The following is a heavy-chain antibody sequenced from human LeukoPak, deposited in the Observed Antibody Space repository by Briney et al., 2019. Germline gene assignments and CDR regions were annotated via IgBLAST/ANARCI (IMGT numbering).Heavy chain of an antibody. V-gene: IGHV3-73*01. D-gene: IGHD4-11*01. CDR3: TRHNYSNHENY. CDR1: GFTSSGSA. J-gene: IGHJ4*02. CDR2: IRSKANSYAT. Sequence: PGGSLRLSCAASGFTSSGSATHWVRQASGKGLEWVGCIRSKANSYATAYAASVKGRFTISRDDSKNTAYLQMNSLKTEDTAVYYCTRHNYSNHENYWGQGTLVTVSS.